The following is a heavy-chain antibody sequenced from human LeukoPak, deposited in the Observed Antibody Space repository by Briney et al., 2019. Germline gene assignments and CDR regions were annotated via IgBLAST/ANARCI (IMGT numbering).Heavy chain of an antibody. Sequence: PGRSLRLSCVASGFTFSSCGMHWVRQAPAKGLEGVAVISYDGSNKYYADSVKGRFTISRDNSKNTLYLQMNSMRAEDTAVYYCAKGYSNFYYYGMDVWGQGTTVTVSS. CDR3: AKGYSNFYYYGMDV. J-gene: IGHJ6*02. D-gene: IGHD4-11*01. CDR2: ISYDGSNK. V-gene: IGHV3-30*18. CDR1: GFTFSSCG.